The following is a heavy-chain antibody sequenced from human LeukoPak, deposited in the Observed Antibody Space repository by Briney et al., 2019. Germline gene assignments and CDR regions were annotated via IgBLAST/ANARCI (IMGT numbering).Heavy chain of an antibody. CDR1: GFTVSSSY. CDR3: GRQYRTSVGLRYLDN. V-gene: IGHV3-74*01. J-gene: IGHJ4*02. CDR2: INSDGSST. Sequence: GGSLRLSCAASGFTVSSSYMYWVRQAPGKGLVWVSRINSDGSSTNYADSVKGRFTISRDNAKNTLYLQMNSLRPEDTAVYYCGRQYRTSVGLRYLDNWGQGTLVTVSS. D-gene: IGHD1-14*01.